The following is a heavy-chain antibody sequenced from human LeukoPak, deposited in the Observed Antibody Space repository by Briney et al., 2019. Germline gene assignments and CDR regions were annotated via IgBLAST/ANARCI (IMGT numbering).Heavy chain of an antibody. Sequence: SETLSLTCAVSGGSISSGGYSWSWIRQPPGKGLEWIGYIYHSGSTYYNPSLKSRVTISADRSKNQFSLKLSSVTAADTAVYYCARVQISLGAFDIWGQGTMVTVSS. CDR2: IYHSGST. CDR1: GGSISSGGYS. CDR3: ARVQISLGAFDI. V-gene: IGHV4-30-2*01. J-gene: IGHJ3*02.